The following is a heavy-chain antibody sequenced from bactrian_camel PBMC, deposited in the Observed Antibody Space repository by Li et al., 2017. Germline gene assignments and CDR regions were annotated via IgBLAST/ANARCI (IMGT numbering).Heavy chain of an antibody. J-gene: IGHJ4*01. Sequence: HVQLVESGGGSVQAGGSLRLSCAASGFAFSTWCMGWFRQAPGKQREGVAVIDNDSRTEYADSVKGRFTISKDNAKNTLYLQMNSLKPEDTAMYYCTKDRSYGTRNWVQSTRGQGTQVTVS. CDR1: GFAFSTWC. D-gene: IGHD3*01. CDR3: TKDRSYGTRNWVQST. CDR2: IDNDSRT. V-gene: IGHV3S55*01.